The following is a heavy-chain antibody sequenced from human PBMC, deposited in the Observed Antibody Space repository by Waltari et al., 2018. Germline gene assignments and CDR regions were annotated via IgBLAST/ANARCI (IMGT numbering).Heavy chain of an antibody. J-gene: IGHJ4*02. V-gene: IGHV3-74*01. D-gene: IGHD6-19*01. Sequence: QLVESGGGLVQPGVSLRLSCAASGFTFSSYWMHWVRQAPGKGLVSVSHINTDGSITNYADSVKGRFTISRDNAENTLFLQMHSLRVEDTAVYYCVMYSSSFLGDCWGQGTLVTVSS. CDR2: INTDGSIT. CDR3: VMYSSSFLGDC. CDR1: GFTFSSYW.